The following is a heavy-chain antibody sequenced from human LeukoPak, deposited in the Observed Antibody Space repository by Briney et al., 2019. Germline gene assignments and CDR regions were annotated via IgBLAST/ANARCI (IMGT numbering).Heavy chain of an antibody. CDR1: GGSFSGYY. V-gene: IGHV4-34*01. CDR3: ARDRGGPAAVLRYFDWLSDTPDAFDI. CDR2: INHSGST. D-gene: IGHD3-9*01. Sequence: PSETLSLTCAVYGGSFSGYYWSWIRQPPGKGLEWIGEINHSGSTNYNPSLKSRVTISVDTSKNQFSLKLSSVTAADTAVYYCARDRGGPAAVLRYFDWLSDTPDAFDIWGQGTMATVSS. J-gene: IGHJ3*02.